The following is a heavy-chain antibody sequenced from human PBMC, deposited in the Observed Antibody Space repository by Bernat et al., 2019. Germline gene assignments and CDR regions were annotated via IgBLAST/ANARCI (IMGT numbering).Heavy chain of an antibody. J-gene: IGHJ3*02. CDR2: IYYSGST. CDR3: ARDLSGGSHAFDI. CDR1: GGSISGYY. Sequence: QVQLQESGPGLVKPSETLSLTCSVSGGSISGYYWSWIRQPPGKELEWIGYIYYSGSTNYNPSLMSRITFSVDTSKNQFPLNLKSVTAADTAVYFCARDLSGGSHAFDIWGQGTVVTVSS. V-gene: IGHV4-59*01. D-gene: IGHD2-15*01.